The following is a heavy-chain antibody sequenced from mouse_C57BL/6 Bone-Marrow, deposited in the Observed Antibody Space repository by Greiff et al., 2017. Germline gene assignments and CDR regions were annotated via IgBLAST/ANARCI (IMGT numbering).Heavy chain of an antibody. V-gene: IGHV1-81*01. CDR3: ARSLFLLDY. D-gene: IGHD1-1*01. CDR1: GYTFTSYG. Sequence: QVQLQQSGAELARPGASVKLSCKASGYTFTSYGISWVKQRTGQGLAWIGELYPRSGNTYYNEKFKGKATMTADKSSSTAYMELRSLTSEDSAVYFCARSLFLLDYWGQGTTLTVSS. J-gene: IGHJ2*01. CDR2: LYPRSGNT.